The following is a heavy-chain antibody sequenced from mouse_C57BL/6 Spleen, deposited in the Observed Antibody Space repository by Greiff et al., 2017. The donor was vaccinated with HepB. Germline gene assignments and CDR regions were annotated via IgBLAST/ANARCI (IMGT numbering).Heavy chain of an antibody. V-gene: IGHV1-72*01. J-gene: IGHJ2*01. D-gene: IGHD2-14*01. CDR2: IDPNSGGT. CDR3: ARGYEFYFDY. CDR1: GYTFTSYW. Sequence: QVQLQQPGAELVKPGASVKLSCKASGYTFTSYWMHWVKQRPGRGLEWMGRIDPNSGGTKYNEKFKSKSTLTVDKPASTAYMQLSSLTSEDSAVYDCARGYEFYFDYGGQGTTLTVSS.